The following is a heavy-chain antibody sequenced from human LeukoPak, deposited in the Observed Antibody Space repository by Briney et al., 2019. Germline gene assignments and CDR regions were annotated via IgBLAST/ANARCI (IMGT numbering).Heavy chain of an antibody. Sequence: GGSLRLSCAASGFSFSNHWMHWVRQVPGKGLVWVSRITGDGSSTSYADSVKGRFSISRDNAKNTVYLQMNSLRVEDTAVYYCARVDYYGSGWGQGTLVTVSS. V-gene: IGHV3-74*01. J-gene: IGHJ4*02. CDR2: ITGDGSST. CDR3: ARVDYYGSG. CDR1: GFSFSNHW. D-gene: IGHD3-10*01.